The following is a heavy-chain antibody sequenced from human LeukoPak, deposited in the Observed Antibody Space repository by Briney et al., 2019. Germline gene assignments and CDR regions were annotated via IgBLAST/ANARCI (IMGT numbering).Heavy chain of an antibody. Sequence: PGGSLRLSCAASGFTFSSYAMHWVRQAPGKGLEWVSAISGSGGSTYYADSVKGRFTISRDNSKNTLYLQMISLRAEDTAVYYCAKGKSTVTTNYYMDVWGKGTTVTVSS. CDR2: ISGSGGST. D-gene: IGHD4-17*01. CDR1: GFTFSSYA. CDR3: AKGKSTVTTNYYMDV. V-gene: IGHV3-23*01. J-gene: IGHJ6*03.